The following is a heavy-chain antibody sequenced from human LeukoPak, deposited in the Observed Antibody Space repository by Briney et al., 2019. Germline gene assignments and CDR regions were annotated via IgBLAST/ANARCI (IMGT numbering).Heavy chain of an antibody. V-gene: IGHV4-38-2*01. CDR2: IYHSGIS. Sequence: SETLSLTCSVSSYSISGGYYWGWIRQPPGKGLEWIGSIYHSGISYYNPSLRSRVTISVDTSKNQFSLKLSSVTAADTAVYYCARPNGSYWGQGTLVTVSS. D-gene: IGHD1-14*01. J-gene: IGHJ4*02. CDR3: ARPNGSY. CDR1: SYSISGGYY.